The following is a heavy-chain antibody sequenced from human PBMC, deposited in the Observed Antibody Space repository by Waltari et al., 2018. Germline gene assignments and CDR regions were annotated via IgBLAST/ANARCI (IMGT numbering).Heavy chain of an antibody. D-gene: IGHD6-19*01. CDR1: GYTFTSYY. CDR3: ARYSSGWNYYYYGMDV. J-gene: IGHJ6*02. V-gene: IGHV1-46*01. Sequence: VQLVQSGAEVKKPGASVKVSCKASGYTFTSYYMPWVRQAPGQGLEWIGIINPSGGSTSYAQKVQGRVTMTRDTSTSTVYMELSSLRSEDTAVYYCARYSSGWNYYYYGMDVWGQGTTVTVSS. CDR2: INPSGGST.